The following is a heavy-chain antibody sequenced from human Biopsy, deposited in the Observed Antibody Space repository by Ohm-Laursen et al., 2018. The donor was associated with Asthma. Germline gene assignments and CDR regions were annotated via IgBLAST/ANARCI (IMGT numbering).Heavy chain of an antibody. V-gene: IGHV4-39*02. CDR3: ARAVSSSSYWYFDL. J-gene: IGHJ2*01. CDR2: IYYSGRT. D-gene: IGHD6-6*01. CDR1: GDAMSTSGSY. Sequence: GTLSLTCIVSGDAMSTSGSYWGWIRQSPGKGLEWIGIIYYSGRTYYNPSLKSRVTISADTSKNHFSLKVTSVTAADTAVYYCARAVSSSSYWYFDLWGRGDLVTVSS.